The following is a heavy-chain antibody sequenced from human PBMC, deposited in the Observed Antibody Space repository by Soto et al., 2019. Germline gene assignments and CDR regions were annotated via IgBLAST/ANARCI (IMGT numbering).Heavy chain of an antibody. CDR2: ISGSGGGT. CDR3: AKVGWNTMTTVTKGYFQH. CDR1: GFTFSSYA. J-gene: IGHJ1*01. V-gene: IGHV3-23*01. D-gene: IGHD4-17*01. Sequence: EVQLLESGGGLVQPGGSLRLSCAAPGFTFSSYAMNWVRQAPGKGLEGVSTISGSGGGTYYADSVKGRFTISSDNSKNTLYLQMNSLRAEDTAVYYCAKVGWNTMTTVTKGYFQHWGQGTLVTVSS.